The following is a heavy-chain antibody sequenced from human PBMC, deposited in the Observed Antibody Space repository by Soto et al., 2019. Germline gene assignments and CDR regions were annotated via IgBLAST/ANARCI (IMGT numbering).Heavy chain of an antibody. CDR1: GDSVSGNSAA. V-gene: IGHV6-1*01. J-gene: IGHJ3*02. CDR2: TYYRSKWYN. CDR3: AREEVYSSPWDAFDI. D-gene: IGHD6-13*01. Sequence: SQTLSLTCAISGDSVSGNSAAWGCIRHSASRCLEWLGRTYYRSKWYNDYAVSVKSRITINPDTSKNQFSLQLNSVTPEDTAVYYCAREEVYSSPWDAFDIWGQGTMVTVSS.